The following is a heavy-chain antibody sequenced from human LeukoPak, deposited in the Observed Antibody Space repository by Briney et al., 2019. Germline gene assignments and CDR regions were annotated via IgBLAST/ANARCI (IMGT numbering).Heavy chain of an antibody. Sequence: ASVKVSCKASGYTFTGYYMHWVRQAPGQGLEWMGWINTNTGNPTYAQGFTGRFVFSLDTSVSTAYLQISSLKAEDTAVYYCARGTRFLEWLREEPHYYMDVWGKGTTVTVSS. V-gene: IGHV7-4-1*02. CDR2: INTNTGNP. D-gene: IGHD3-3*01. CDR3: ARGTRFLEWLREEPHYYMDV. CDR1: GYTFTGYY. J-gene: IGHJ6*03.